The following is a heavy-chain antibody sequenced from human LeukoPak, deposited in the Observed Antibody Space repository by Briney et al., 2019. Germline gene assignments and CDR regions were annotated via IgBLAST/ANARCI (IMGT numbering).Heavy chain of an antibody. CDR1: RFTFSSYS. V-gene: IGHV3-21*01. CDR3: ARGRGQFFDY. D-gene: IGHD4-11*01. CDR2: ISSSSSYI. Sequence: GGSLRLSCAASRFTFSSYSMNWVRQAPGKGLEWVSSISSSSSYIYYADSVKGRFTISRDNAKNSLYLQMNSLRAEDTAVYYCARGRGQFFDYWGQGTLVTVSS. J-gene: IGHJ4*02.